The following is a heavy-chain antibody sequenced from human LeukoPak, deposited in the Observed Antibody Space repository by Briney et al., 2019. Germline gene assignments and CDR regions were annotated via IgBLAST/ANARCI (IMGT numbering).Heavy chain of an antibody. D-gene: IGHD2-21*02. Sequence: GGSLRLSCAVSGFTFTSYWMSWVRQAPGKGLEWVANINKDGSYKFHADSEKGRLTISRDNSKNSLYLQMSSLRADDTAVYYCARDATRGGDNDYWGQGTRVIVSS. V-gene: IGHV3-7*01. CDR1: GFTFTSYW. J-gene: IGHJ4*02. CDR2: INKDGSYK. CDR3: ARDATRGGDNDY.